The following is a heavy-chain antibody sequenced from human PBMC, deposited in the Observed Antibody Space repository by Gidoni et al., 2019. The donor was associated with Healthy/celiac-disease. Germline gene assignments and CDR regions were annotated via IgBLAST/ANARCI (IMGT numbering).Heavy chain of an antibody. CDR1: GFTFDDYA. CDR3: AKDRVEMATYYFDY. V-gene: IGHV3-9*01. D-gene: IGHD5-12*01. Sequence: EVQLVESGGGLVQPGRSLRLSCPASGFTFDDYAMHWVRQAPGKGLEWVSGISWNSGSIGYADSVKGRFTISRDNAKNSLYLQMNSLRAEDTALYYCAKDRVEMATYYFDYWGQGTLVTVSS. CDR2: ISWNSGSI. J-gene: IGHJ4*02.